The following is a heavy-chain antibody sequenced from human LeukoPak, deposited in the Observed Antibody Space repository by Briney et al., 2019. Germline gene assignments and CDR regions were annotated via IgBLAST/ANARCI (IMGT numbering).Heavy chain of an antibody. CDR1: GFTFSYNW. V-gene: IGHV3-74*01. Sequence: GGSLRLSCAASGFTFSYNWVHWVRQAPGKGLVWVSRISSDGRTTHYADSVKGRFTISRDSAKNTLFLQMNDLRGEDTAVYYCLGYYSGSPNWGQGTLVTVS. CDR2: ISSDGRTT. CDR3: LGYYSGSPN. D-gene: IGHD3-10*01. J-gene: IGHJ4*02.